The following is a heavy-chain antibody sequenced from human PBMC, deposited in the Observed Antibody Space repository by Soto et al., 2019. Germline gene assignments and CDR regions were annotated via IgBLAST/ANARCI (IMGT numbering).Heavy chain of an antibody. CDR1: GGSFSGYY. V-gene: IGHV4-34*01. Sequence: PSETLSLTCAVYGGSFSGYYWSWIRQPPGKGLEWIGEINHSGSTNYNPSLKSRVTISVDTSKNQFSLKLSSVTAADTAVYYCAEQQLGIWTNDYWGQGTLVTVSS. CDR3: AEQQLGIWTNDY. D-gene: IGHD6-6*01. J-gene: IGHJ4*02. CDR2: INHSGST.